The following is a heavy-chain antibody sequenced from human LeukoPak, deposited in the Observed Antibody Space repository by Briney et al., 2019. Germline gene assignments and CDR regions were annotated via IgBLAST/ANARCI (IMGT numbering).Heavy chain of an antibody. V-gene: IGHV4-61*08. CDR2: IYYSGST. J-gene: IGHJ5*02. CDR3: AGTYCSSTSCYNPSVWFDP. D-gene: IGHD2-2*02. CDR1: GGSISSGGYY. Sequence: PSETLSLTCTVSGGSISSGGYYWSWIRQPPGKGLEWIGYIYYSGSTNYNPSLKGRVTISVDTSKNQFSLKLSSVTAADTAVYYCAGTYCSSTSCYNPSVWFDPWGQGTLVTVSS.